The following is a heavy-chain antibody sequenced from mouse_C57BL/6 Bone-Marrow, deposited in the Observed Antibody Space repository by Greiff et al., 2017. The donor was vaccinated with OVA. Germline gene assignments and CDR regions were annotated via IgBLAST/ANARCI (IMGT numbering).Heavy chain of an antibody. CDR3: ARDDYDGLYYFDY. CDR2: IYPGSGST. Sequence: QVQLQQPGTELVKPGASVKLSCKASGYTFTSYWITWVKQRPGQGLEWIGDIYPGSGSTNYNEKFKSKATLTVDTSSSTAYMQLSSLTSEDSAVYYCARDDYDGLYYFDYWGQGTTLTVSS. J-gene: IGHJ2*01. D-gene: IGHD2-4*01. CDR1: GYTFTSYW. V-gene: IGHV1-55*01.